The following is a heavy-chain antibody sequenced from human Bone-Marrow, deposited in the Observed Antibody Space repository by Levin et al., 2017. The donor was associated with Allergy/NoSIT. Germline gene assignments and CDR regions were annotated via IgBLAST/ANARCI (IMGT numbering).Heavy chain of an antibody. CDR2: ISGYNGNT. CDR3: ARGPVAPGMVPYYYVMDV. D-gene: IGHD5-18*01. J-gene: IGHJ6*04. CDR1: GYRFFSYG. V-gene: IGHV1-18*01. Sequence: ASVKVSCKTSGYRFFSYGITWVRQAPGQGLEWMGWISGYNGNTDYAQKFQGRVTMTTDTSTSTAYMELRSLRSDDTDVYYCARGPVAPGMVPYYYVMDVWGKGTTVTVSS.